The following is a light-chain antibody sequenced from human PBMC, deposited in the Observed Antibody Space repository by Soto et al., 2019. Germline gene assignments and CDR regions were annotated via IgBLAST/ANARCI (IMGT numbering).Light chain of an antibody. J-gene: IGKJ5*01. CDR2: GAT. CDR1: QTVSITY. V-gene: IGKV3-20*01. Sequence: VLTQSPGTLSLSPGESATLSCRASQTVSITYLTWYQQKPGQAPRLLIFGATKRATGIPDRFSGSGSGRDFTLTISGLEPEDFAVYYCQQYGSTPLISFGQGTRLEIK. CDR3: QQYGSTPLIS.